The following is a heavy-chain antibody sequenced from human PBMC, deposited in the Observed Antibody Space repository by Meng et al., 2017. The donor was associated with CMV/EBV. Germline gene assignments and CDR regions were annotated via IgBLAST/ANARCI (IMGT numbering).Heavy chain of an antibody. V-gene: IGHV4-39*07. CDR2: IYYSGST. J-gene: IGHJ4*02. CDR1: GGSISSSSYY. CDR3: ARVSVSYGYRLGY. D-gene: IGHD3-16*02. Sequence: LQLQDAGPGLVKPSGTLSLPCTVSGGSISSSSYYWGWIRQPPGKGLEWIGSIYYSGSTYYNPSLKSRVTISVDTSKNQFSLKLSSVTAADTAVYYCARVSVSYGYRLGYWGQGTLVTVSS.